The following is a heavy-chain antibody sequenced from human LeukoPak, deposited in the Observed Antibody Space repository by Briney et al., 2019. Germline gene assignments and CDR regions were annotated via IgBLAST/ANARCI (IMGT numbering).Heavy chain of an antibody. D-gene: IGHD3-22*01. CDR3: ARAPPAYYYDSSGYYSHGFDP. CDR2: IYTSGST. V-gene: IGHV4-61*02. J-gene: IGHJ5*02. Sequence: PSETLSLTCTVSGGSISSGSYYWSWIRQPAGKGLEWIGRIYTSGSTNYNPSLKSRVTISVDTSKNQFSLKLSSVTAADTAVYYCARAPPAYYYDSSGYYSHGFDPWGQGTLVTVSS. CDR1: GGSISSGSYY.